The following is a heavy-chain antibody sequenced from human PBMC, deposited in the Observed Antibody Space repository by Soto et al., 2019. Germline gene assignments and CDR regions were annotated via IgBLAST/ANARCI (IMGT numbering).Heavy chain of an antibody. V-gene: IGHV3-53*01. CDR2: IYSGGST. CDR1: GFTVSSNY. CDR3: ASSGYSYGYYYYGMDV. Sequence: EVQLVESGGGLIQPGGSLRLSCAASGFTVSSNYMSWVRQAPGKGLEWVSVIYSGGSTYYADSVKGRFTISRDNSKNTLYLQMNSLRAEDRAVYYCASSGYSYGYYYYGMDVWGQGTTVTVSS. D-gene: IGHD5-18*01. J-gene: IGHJ6*02.